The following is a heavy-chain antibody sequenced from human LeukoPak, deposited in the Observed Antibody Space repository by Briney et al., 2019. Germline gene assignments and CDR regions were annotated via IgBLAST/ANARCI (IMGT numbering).Heavy chain of an antibody. CDR2: IYTSGST. J-gene: IGHJ2*01. CDR1: GGSINSGSYY. V-gene: IGHV4-61*02. D-gene: IGHD5-12*01. Sequence: SQTPSLTCTVSGGSINSGSYYWSWIRQPAGKGLEWIGRIYTSGSTNYNPSLKSRVTISLDRTKNQFSLKLSSVTASDTAVYYCATQPSGDVVPIYTGYWYFDLWGRGTLVTVSS. CDR3: ATQPSGDVVPIYTGYWYFDL.